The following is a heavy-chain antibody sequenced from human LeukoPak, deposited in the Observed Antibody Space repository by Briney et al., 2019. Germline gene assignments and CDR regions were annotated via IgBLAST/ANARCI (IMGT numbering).Heavy chain of an antibody. D-gene: IGHD5-12*01. CDR1: GFTFSSYG. CDR3: ARADSGYDQFDY. J-gene: IGHJ4*02. V-gene: IGHV3-30*03. Sequence: GGSLRLSCAASGFTFSSYGMHWVRQAPGKGLEWVAVISYDGSNKYYADSVRGRFTISRDNSKNTLYLQMNSLRAEDTAVYYCARADSGYDQFDYWGQGTLVTVSS. CDR2: ISYDGSNK.